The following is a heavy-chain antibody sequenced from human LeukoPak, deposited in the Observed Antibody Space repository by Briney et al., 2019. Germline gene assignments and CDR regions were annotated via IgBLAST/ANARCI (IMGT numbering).Heavy chain of an antibody. J-gene: IGHJ5*02. CDR3: ASDYGDFRT. V-gene: IGHV1-69*13. Sequence: SVKVSCKASGYTFTSYYMHWVRQAPGQGLEWMGGIIPIFGTANYAQKFQGRVTITADESTSTAYMELSSLRSEDTAVYYCASDYGDFRTWGQGTLVTVSS. D-gene: IGHD4-17*01. CDR1: GYTFTSYY. CDR2: IIPIFGTA.